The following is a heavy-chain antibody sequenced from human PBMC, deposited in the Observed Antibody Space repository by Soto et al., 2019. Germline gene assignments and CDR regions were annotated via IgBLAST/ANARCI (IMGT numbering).Heavy chain of an antibody. V-gene: IGHV3-23*01. Sequence: EVQLLESGGGLVQPGGSLRLSCAASGFTFSNYAVTWVRQAPGKGLEWVSTISGSGGSTYYADSVKGRFTISRDNSKKPMYLQMNRLRAEDTAVYCCAQGQGSSWSAIDYWAQGTLVTVSS. D-gene: IGHD6-13*01. CDR2: ISGSGGST. CDR1: GFTFSNYA. CDR3: AQGQGSSWSAIDY. J-gene: IGHJ4*02.